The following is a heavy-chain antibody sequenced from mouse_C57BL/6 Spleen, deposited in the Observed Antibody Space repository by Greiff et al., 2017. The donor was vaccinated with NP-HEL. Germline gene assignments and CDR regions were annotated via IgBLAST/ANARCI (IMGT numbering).Heavy chain of an antibody. CDR1: GYTFTDYE. V-gene: IGHV1-15*01. CDR3: TRGSHYYAMDY. J-gene: IGHJ4*01. CDR2: IHPETGGT. Sequence: VQLQQSGAELVRPGASVTLSCKASGYTFTDYEMHWVKQTPVHGLEWIGAIHPETGGTAYNQKFKGKAILTADKSSSTAYMELRSLTSEDSAVYYWTRGSHYYAMDYWGQGTSVTVSS.